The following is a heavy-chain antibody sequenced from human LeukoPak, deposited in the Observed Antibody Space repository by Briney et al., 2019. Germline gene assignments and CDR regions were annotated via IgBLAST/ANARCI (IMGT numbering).Heavy chain of an antibody. J-gene: IGHJ3*02. CDR3: ARGRVFYDSSGYFPVAFHI. D-gene: IGHD3-22*01. V-gene: IGHV1-69*04. Sequence: SVKVSCKASGGTFSSYAISWVRQAPGQGLEWMGRIIPILGIANYAQKFQGRVTITADKSTSTAYMELSSLRSEDTAVYYCARGRVFYDSSGYFPVAFHIWGQGTMVTVSS. CDR2: IIPILGIA. CDR1: GGTFSSYA.